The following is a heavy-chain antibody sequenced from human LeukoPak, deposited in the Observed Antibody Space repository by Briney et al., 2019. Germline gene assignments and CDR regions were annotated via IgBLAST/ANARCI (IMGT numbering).Heavy chain of an antibody. Sequence: PSETLSFTCTVSSGSISGSSYYWGWIRQPPGKGLEWIGSIYYSGSTYYNPSLKSRVTISVDTSKNQFSLKLSSVTAADTAVYYCARRPLTGTTDYWGQGTLVTVSS. D-gene: IGHD1-7*01. CDR1: SGSISGSSYY. V-gene: IGHV4-39*01. CDR2: IYYSGST. CDR3: ARRPLTGTTDY. J-gene: IGHJ4*02.